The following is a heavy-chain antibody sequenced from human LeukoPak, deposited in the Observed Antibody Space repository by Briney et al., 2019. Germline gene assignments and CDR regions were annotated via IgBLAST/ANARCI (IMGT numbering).Heavy chain of an antibody. J-gene: IGHJ6*02. CDR2: INPNSGGT. Sequence: AASVKVSCKASGYTFTGYYMHWVRQAPGQGLEWMGWINPNSGGTNYAQKFQGRVTMTRDTSISTAYMELSRLRSDDTAVYYCARGGPLRYFDWLLFGGMDVWGQGTTVTVSS. CDR3: ARGGPLRYFDWLLFGGMDV. D-gene: IGHD3-9*01. CDR1: GYTFTGYY. V-gene: IGHV1-2*02.